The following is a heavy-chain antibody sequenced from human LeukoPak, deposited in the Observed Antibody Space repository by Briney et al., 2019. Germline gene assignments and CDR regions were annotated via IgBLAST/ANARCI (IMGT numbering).Heavy chain of an antibody. CDR1: GFTFSSYG. D-gene: IGHD2-21*02. J-gene: IGHJ4*02. CDR2: IRYDGSYK. Sequence: GGSLRLSCAASGFTFSSYGMHWVRQAPGKGLEWVAFIRYDGSYKYYADSVKGRFTISRDNSKNTLYLQMNSLRAEDTAVYYCAKDVAHCGGDCYSPQDYWGQGTLVTVSS. V-gene: IGHV3-30*02. CDR3: AKDVAHCGGDCYSPQDY.